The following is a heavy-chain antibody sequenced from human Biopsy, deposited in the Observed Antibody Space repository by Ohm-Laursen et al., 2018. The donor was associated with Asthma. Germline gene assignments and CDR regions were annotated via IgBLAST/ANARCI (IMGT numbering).Heavy chain of an antibody. CDR2: SSYSGFR. V-gene: IGHV4-59*01. D-gene: IGHD3-16*01. Sequence: TLSLTCTFPGGSINSDYWSWIRQPPGKGLEWIGLSSYSGFRKYNPSLKSRVTISVDTSKNQLSLNLTSVIAADTAVYYCARDQGDSKFDYWGQGILVTVSS. J-gene: IGHJ4*02. CDR1: GGSINSDY. CDR3: ARDQGDSKFDY.